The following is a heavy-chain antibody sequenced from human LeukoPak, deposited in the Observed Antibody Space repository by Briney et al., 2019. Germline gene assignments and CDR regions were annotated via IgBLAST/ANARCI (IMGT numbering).Heavy chain of an antibody. J-gene: IGHJ5*02. D-gene: IGHD2-2*02. CDR1: GFTVSHNY. Sequence: GGSLRLSCAASGFTVSHNYMSWVRQAPGKGLEWVSLIYSGSTYYADSVKGRFTISRDNSKNTLYLQMNSLRVEDTAVYYCARVVPAAIGLNWFDPWGQGTLVTVSS. CDR3: ARVVPAAIGLNWFDP. V-gene: IGHV3-53*01. CDR2: IYSGST.